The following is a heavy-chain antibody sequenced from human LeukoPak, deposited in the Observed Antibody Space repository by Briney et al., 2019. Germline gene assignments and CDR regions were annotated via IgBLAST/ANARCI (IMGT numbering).Heavy chain of an antibody. CDR3: ARYQVGYDNSAYCFHY. CDR2: IYHSGNT. CDR1: GGSFSGYY. V-gene: IGHV4-34*01. Sequence: PSETLSLTCAVYGGSFSGYYWSWIRQPPGKGLEWIGSIYHSGNTYYNPSLKSRVTISVDTSNNQFSLRLSSVTAADTAVYYCARYQVGYDNSAYCFHYWGQGTLVSLSS. J-gene: IGHJ4*02. D-gene: IGHD3-22*01.